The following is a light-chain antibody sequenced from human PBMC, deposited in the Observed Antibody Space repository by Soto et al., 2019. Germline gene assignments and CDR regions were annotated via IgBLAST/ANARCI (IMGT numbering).Light chain of an antibody. CDR3: QQYNDWPRT. CDR1: QSVSSY. CDR2: GAS. V-gene: IGKV3-15*01. J-gene: IGKJ1*01. Sequence: EIVLTHSQATLSFSAVERFTLYVRASQSVSSYLAWYQQKPGQAPRLLIYGASTRATGIPARFSGSGSGTEFTLTISSLQSEDFAVYYCQQYNDWPRTFGQGTKVDNK.